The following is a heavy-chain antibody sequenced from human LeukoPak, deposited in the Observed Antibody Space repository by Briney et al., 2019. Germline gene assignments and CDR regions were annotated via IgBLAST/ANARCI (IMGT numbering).Heavy chain of an antibody. CDR1: GFTFSSYW. CDR3: AGLDFGQDY. Sequence: GGSLRLSCAASGFTFSSYWMHWVRQAPGKGLVWVSRIKNDGSSTAYADSVKGRFTISRDNAKNTLYLQMNSLTADDTAVYYCAGLDFGQDYWGQGTLVTVSS. V-gene: IGHV3-74*01. CDR2: IKNDGSST. D-gene: IGHD3/OR15-3a*01. J-gene: IGHJ4*02.